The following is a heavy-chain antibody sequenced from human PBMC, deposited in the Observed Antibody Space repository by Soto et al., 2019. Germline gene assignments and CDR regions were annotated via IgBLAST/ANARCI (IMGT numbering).Heavy chain of an antibody. CDR1: GFTFSSYG. V-gene: IGHV3-30*18. CDR3: AKDGSSVIPAAHPRRYGMDV. CDR2: ISYDGGNE. J-gene: IGHJ6*02. D-gene: IGHD2-2*01. Sequence: GGSLRLSCAASGFTFSSYGMHWVRQAPGKGLEWAAVISYDGGNEYYADSVKGRFTISRDNFKNTQYLQMNSLRAEDTAVYYCAKDGSSVIPAAHPRRYGMDVWGQGTTVTVSS.